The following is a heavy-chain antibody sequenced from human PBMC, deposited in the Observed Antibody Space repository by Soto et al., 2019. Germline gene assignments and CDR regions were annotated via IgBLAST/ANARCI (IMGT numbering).Heavy chain of an antibody. CDR1: GYPLTELS. Sequence: GSVKGCLKVSGYPLTELSMHLVRQAPGKGLEWMGGFDPEDGETIYAQKFQGRVTMTEDTSTDTAYMELSSLRSEDTAVYYCATEGYYDSSGYRDYWGQGTMVTVSS. CDR3: ATEGYYDSSGYRDY. V-gene: IGHV1-24*01. D-gene: IGHD3-22*01. CDR2: FDPEDGET. J-gene: IGHJ4*02.